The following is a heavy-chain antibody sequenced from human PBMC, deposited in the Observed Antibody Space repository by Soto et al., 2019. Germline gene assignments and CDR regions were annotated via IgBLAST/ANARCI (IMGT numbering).Heavy chain of an antibody. CDR3: ATGRFAAMIRGVIMFDP. CDR2: IHYSGST. D-gene: IGHD3-10*01. V-gene: IGHV4-59*01. Sequence: PSETLSLTCTVSGGSISSYYWNWIRQPPGKGLEWIGYIHYSGSTNYNPSLKSRVTISVDTSNNQFSLKLSSVTAADTAVYYCATGRFAAMIRGVIMFDPWGQGTLVNVSS. J-gene: IGHJ5*02. CDR1: GGSISSYY.